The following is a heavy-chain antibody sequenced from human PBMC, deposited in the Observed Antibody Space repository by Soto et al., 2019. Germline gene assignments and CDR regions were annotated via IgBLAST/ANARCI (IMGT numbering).Heavy chain of an antibody. CDR2: ISYDGSNK. V-gene: IGHV3-33*05. CDR1: GFSFSSYG. Sequence: GGSLRLSCVASGFSFSSYGMHWVRQAPGKGLEWVAVISYDGSNKYYADSVKGRFTISRDNTKDSLYLQMNSLRAEDTAIYYCARGSAFIGLDYWGQGTPVTVSS. J-gene: IGHJ4*02. CDR3: ARGSAFIGLDY. D-gene: IGHD1-26*01.